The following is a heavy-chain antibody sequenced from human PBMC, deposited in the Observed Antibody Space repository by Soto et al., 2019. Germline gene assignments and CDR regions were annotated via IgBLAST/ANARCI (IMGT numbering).Heavy chain of an antibody. CDR3: ARGYCADDICYYFDF. CDR1: GYTFTTYD. CDR2: ISTFNGDT. Sequence: QVQLVQSGPEVKKPGASVKVSCETSGYTFTTYDITWVRQAPGQGLEWMGWISTFNGDTKYEEKLQDRVTMTTDTFTATDYMELRSLGSDDTAVYYCARGYCADDICYYFDFWGQGTLVTVSS. J-gene: IGHJ4*02. V-gene: IGHV1-18*01. D-gene: IGHD2-8*01.